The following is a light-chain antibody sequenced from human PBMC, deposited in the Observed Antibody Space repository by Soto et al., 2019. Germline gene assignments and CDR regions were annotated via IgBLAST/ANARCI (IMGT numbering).Light chain of an antibody. CDR2: DAS. Sequence: ETVMTQSPATLSVSPGERPTLSCRASQSVSSNLAWYQQKPGQAPRLLIYDASTRATGIPARFSGSGSGTEFTLTISSLQSEDFAVYYCQQYNTWPLPFGPGTKVDI. J-gene: IGKJ3*01. V-gene: IGKV3-15*01. CDR3: QQYNTWPLP. CDR1: QSVSSN.